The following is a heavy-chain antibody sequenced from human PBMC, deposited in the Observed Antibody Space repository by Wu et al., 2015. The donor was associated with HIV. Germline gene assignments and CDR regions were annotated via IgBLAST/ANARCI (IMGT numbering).Heavy chain of an antibody. Sequence: QVQLVQSGAEVKKPGASVKVSCKASGYTFTGYYMHWVRQAPGQGLEWMGWINPNSGGTNYAQKFQGRVTMTRDTSISTAYMELSRLRSDDTAVYYCVRWMPGITGTTVWFDPVGPGNPGPPSP. J-gene: IGHJ5*02. D-gene: IGHD1-7*01. CDR2: INPNSGGT. V-gene: IGHV1-2*02. CDR1: GYTFTGYY. CDR3: VRWMPGITGTTVWFDP.